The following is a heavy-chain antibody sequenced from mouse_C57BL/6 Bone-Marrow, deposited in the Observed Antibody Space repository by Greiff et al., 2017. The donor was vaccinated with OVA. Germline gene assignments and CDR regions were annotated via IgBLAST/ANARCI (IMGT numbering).Heavy chain of an antibody. CDR2: IYPGSGST. V-gene: IGHV1-55*01. D-gene: IGHD4-1*01. Sequence: QQPGAELVKPGASVKMSCKASGYTFTSYWITWVKQRPGQGLEWIGDIYPGSGSTNYNEKFKSKATLTVDTSSSTAYMQLSSLTSEDSAVYYVARWLGGFAWFAYWGQGTLVTVSA. J-gene: IGHJ3*01. CDR3: ARWLGGFAWFAY. CDR1: GYTFTSYW.